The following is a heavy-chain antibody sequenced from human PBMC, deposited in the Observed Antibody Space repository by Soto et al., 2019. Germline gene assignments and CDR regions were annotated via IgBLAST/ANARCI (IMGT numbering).Heavy chain of an antibody. Sequence: ASVKVSCKASGYTFTSYGISWVRQAPGQGLEWMGWISAYNGNTNYAQKLQGRVTMTTDTSTSTAYMELRSLRSDDTAVYYCARSAVLYYDFWSGHWGWFDPWGQGTLVTVSS. V-gene: IGHV1-18*01. J-gene: IGHJ5*02. D-gene: IGHD3-3*01. CDR1: GYTFTSYG. CDR3: ARSAVLYYDFWSGHWGWFDP. CDR2: ISAYNGNT.